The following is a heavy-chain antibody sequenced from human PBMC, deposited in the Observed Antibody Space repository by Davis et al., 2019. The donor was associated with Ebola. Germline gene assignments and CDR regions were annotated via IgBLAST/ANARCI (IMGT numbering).Heavy chain of an antibody. D-gene: IGHD5-24*01. J-gene: IGHJ4*02. V-gene: IGHV3-30*18. CDR3: AKDPGDGYNSYYFDY. CDR2: ISYDGSNK. CDR1: GFTFSSYG. Sequence: GESLKISCAASGFTFSSYGMHWVRQAPGKGLEWVAVISYDGSNKYYADSVKGRFTISRDNSKNTLYLQMNSLRAEDTAVYYCAKDPGDGYNSYYFDYWGQGTLVTVSS.